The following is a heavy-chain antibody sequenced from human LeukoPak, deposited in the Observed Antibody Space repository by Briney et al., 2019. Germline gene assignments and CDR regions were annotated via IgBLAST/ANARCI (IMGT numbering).Heavy chain of an antibody. CDR2: ISYDGSNK. CDR3: AKEEYEYSGYDAFDY. CDR1: GFTFSSYG. Sequence: GGSLRLSCAASGFTFSSYGMHWVRQAPGKGLEWVAVISYDGSNKYYADSVKGRFTISRDNSKNTLYLQMNSLRAEDTAVYYCAKEEYEYSGYDAFDYWSQGTLVTVSS. J-gene: IGHJ4*02. V-gene: IGHV3-30*18. D-gene: IGHD5-12*01.